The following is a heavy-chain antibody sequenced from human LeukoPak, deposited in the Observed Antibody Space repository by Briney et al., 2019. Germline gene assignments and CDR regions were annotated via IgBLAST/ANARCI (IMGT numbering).Heavy chain of an antibody. V-gene: IGHV3-30*02. J-gene: IGHJ4*02. CDR3: AKELSSGWFFDY. CDR2: IQSDESNK. Sequence: GGSLRLSCSASGFTFRNYGMHWVRQAPGKGLEWVSFIQSDESNKYYSDSVKGRLTISRDNSKNMLYLQMSSLRPEDTAVYYCAKELSSGWFFDYWGQGTLVTVSS. D-gene: IGHD6-19*01. CDR1: GFTFRNYG.